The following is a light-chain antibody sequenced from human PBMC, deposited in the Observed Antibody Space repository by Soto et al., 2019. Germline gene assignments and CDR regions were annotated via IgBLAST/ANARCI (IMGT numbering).Light chain of an antibody. CDR3: SSYTSSSTLYVV. CDR2: DVS. CDR1: SSDIGGYNY. Sequence: QSALTQPASVSGSPGQSITIPCTGTSSDIGGYNYVSWYQQHPGKAPKLMIYDVSNRPSGVSNRFSGSKSGNTASLTISGLQAEDEADYYCSSYTSSSTLYVVFGGGTKLPVL. J-gene: IGLJ2*01. V-gene: IGLV2-14*01.